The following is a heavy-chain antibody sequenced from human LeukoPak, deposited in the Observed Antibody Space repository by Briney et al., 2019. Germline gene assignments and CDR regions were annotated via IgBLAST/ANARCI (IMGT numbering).Heavy chain of an antibody. Sequence: GGSLRLSCAASGFTFSDYYMSWIRQAPGKGLEWVSYISSSGSNIYNADSVKGRFTISRDDAKNSLYLQMNSLRAEDTAVYYCARIRFQGSMDYYYGMDVWGQGTTVTVSS. J-gene: IGHJ6*02. V-gene: IGHV3-11*01. CDR3: ARIRFQGSMDYYYGMDV. CDR2: ISSSGSNI. CDR1: GFTFSDYY. D-gene: IGHD3-10*01.